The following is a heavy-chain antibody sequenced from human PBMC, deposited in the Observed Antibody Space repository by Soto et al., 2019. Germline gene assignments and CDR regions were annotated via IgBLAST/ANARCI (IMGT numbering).Heavy chain of an antibody. CDR2: IYYSGST. D-gene: IGHD3-22*01. Sequence: QVQLQESGPGLVKPSQTLSLTCTVSGGSISSGGYYWSWIRQHPGKGLEWIGYIYYSGSTYYNPSLKSRVTISVGTSKNQFSLKLSSVTAADTAVYYCARETPRTYYYDSSGATDYWGQGTLVTVSS. CDR1: GGSISSGGYY. V-gene: IGHV4-31*03. J-gene: IGHJ4*02. CDR3: ARETPRTYYYDSSGATDY.